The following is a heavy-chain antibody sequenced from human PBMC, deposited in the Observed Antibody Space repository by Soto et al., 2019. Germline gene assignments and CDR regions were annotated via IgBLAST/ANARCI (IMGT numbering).Heavy chain of an antibody. CDR1: GFTFNAYA. Sequence: EVQLLESGGGLVQPGGSLRLSCAASGFTFNAYAMTWVRQAPGKGLEWVSAIGGSGGNRYYAASVRGRFTISRDNSKDTVDLQMNSLRVEDTAVYYCARVASDYINSVDHWGQGILVSVYS. CDR3: ARVASDYINSVDH. J-gene: IGHJ4*02. D-gene: IGHD4-4*01. V-gene: IGHV3-23*01. CDR2: IGGSGGNR.